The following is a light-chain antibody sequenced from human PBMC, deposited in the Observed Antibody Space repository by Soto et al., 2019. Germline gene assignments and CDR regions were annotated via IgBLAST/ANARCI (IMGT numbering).Light chain of an antibody. CDR1: QKIHNF. V-gene: IGKV1-39*01. Sequence: DIQMTQSPSSLSASLGDRVTVTCRASQKIHNFVSWYQQKPGQAPKLLIFLASTLESGVPARFGGSGSGTDFTLTISSLQPEDFATYYCQQSFSNPRTFGEGTKVDIK. CDR2: LAS. J-gene: IGKJ4*01. CDR3: QQSFSNPRT.